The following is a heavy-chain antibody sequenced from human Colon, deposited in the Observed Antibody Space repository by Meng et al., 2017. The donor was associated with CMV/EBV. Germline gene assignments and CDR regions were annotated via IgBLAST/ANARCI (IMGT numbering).Heavy chain of an antibody. CDR3: ACGRSIVGATYLDY. CDR1: GCTFSTYS. Sequence: GEALKTSRAAPGCTFSTYSMNWVRQAPGKGLEWVSSISPTGIYIYYTDSVKGRFTISRDNAANSSYLQMNSLRDENTAVYYFACGRSIVGATYLDYWGQGTLVTVSS. V-gene: IGHV3-21*01. J-gene: IGHJ4*02. CDR2: ISPTGIYI. D-gene: IGHD1-26*01.